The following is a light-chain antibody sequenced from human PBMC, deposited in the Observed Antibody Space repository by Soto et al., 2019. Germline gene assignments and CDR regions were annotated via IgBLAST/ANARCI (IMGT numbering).Light chain of an antibody. V-gene: IGLV2-14*01. CDR1: SSDVGGYNY. J-gene: IGLJ1*01. CDR2: EVS. Sequence: QSALTQPASVSGSPGQSITISCTGTSSDVGGYNYVSWYQQHPGKAPKLMIYEVSNRPSGVSNRFSGSKSGNTASLTISGLQAEDEADYYFSSYTSSSTLGFGTGTKLTFL. CDR3: SSYTSSSTLG.